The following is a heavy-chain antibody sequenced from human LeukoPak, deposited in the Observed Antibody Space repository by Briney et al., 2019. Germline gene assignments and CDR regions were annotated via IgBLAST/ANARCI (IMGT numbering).Heavy chain of an antibody. CDR3: ATDSDFWSHRGYYGMDV. J-gene: IGHJ6*02. CDR2: IYYSGST. D-gene: IGHD3-3*01. CDR1: GGSISSYY. V-gene: IGHV4-59*01. Sequence: SETLSLTCTVSGGSISSYYWSWIRQPPGKGLEWIGYIYYSGSTNYNPSLKSRVTISVDTSKNQFSLKLSSVTAADTAVYYCATDSDFWSHRGYYGMDVWGQGTTVTVSS.